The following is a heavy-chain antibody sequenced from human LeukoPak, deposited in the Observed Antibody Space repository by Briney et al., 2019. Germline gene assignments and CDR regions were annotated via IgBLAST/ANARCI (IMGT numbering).Heavy chain of an antibody. D-gene: IGHD1-1*01. CDR3: ATGGLIQRHAFDI. J-gene: IGHJ3*02. Sequence: GRCLRLSCAASGFTFDVYGMSWVRQVPGKGLEWVAGINLNGGSTVNADSVKGGFTISRDNSKNSLYLQMNSRMGKDTAWYYCATGGLIQRHAFDIWGQGTMVTVSS. CDR2: INLNGGST. V-gene: IGHV3-20*04. CDR1: GFTFDVYG.